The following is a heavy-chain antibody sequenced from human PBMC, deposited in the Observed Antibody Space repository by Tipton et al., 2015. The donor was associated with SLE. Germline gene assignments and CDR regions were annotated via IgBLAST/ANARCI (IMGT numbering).Heavy chain of an antibody. Sequence: LRLSCTVSGGSISNSSYYWGWVRQPPGKGLEWIGSIYYSGSTYDNPSLKSRVTVSVDTSKNQFSLNLKSVTAADTAVYYCARQGAAVTMSGWFDPWGQGTLVTVSS. J-gene: IGHJ5*02. CDR1: GGSISNSSYY. V-gene: IGHV4-39*01. CDR3: ARQGAAVTMSGWFDP. CDR2: IYYSGST. D-gene: IGHD4-17*01.